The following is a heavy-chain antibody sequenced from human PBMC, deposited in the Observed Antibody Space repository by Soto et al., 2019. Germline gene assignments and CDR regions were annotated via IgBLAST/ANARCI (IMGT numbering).Heavy chain of an antibody. CDR1: GGSIGIGVYS. CDR2: VYRSGSI. D-gene: IGHD3-22*01. J-gene: IGHJ4*02. Sequence: QLQLQESGSGLVEPSQTLSLTCAVSGGSIGIGVYSWNWIRQPPGKGLEWIGYVYRSGSIYYNPSLMRRVAVSMGTSKNQFSRMLRSVTAADTALYYCARGNTYDSSGQNRSPYFDYWGQGTLVAVSS. V-gene: IGHV4-30-2*01. CDR3: ARGNTYDSSGQNRSPYFDY.